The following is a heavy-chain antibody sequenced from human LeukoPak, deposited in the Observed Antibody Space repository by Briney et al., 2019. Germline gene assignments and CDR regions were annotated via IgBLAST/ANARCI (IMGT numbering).Heavy chain of an antibody. D-gene: IGHD2-15*01. Sequence: ASVKVSFNSSGYTFTGYYMHWVRQAPGQGLELMGWINLNSGGTNYAQKFQGRVTMTRDTSISTAYMELSRLRSDDTAVYYCARGGIVVVVAARGAFDIWGQGTMVTVSS. CDR2: INLNSGGT. J-gene: IGHJ3*02. CDR3: ARGGIVVVVAARGAFDI. CDR1: GYTFTGYY. V-gene: IGHV1-2*02.